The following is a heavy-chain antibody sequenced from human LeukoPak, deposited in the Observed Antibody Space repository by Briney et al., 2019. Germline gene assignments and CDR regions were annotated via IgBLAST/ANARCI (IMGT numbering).Heavy chain of an antibody. V-gene: IGHV4-59*01. D-gene: IGHD5-12*01. Sequence: PSETLSLTCTVSGGSISSYYWSWIRQPPGKGLEWIGYIYNSGSTTYNPSLKSRVTISVDTSKNQFSLKLSSVTAADTAVYYCARGRGYSGYEIDYWGQGTLVTVSS. J-gene: IGHJ4*02. CDR1: GGSISSYY. CDR3: ARGRGYSGYEIDY. CDR2: IYNSGST.